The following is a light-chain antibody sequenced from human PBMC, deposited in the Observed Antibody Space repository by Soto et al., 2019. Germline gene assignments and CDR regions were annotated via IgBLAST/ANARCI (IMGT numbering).Light chain of an antibody. CDR1: QSVSSY. CDR3: QQRSNWPPT. CDR2: DAS. Sequence: EIVLTQSPATLSLSPGERATLSCRASQSVSSYLAWYQQKPGQAPRLLIYDASNRATGIPARFSGSGSGTDFPLTISSLEPEDFPVYYCQQRSNWPPTFGQGTKVEIK. J-gene: IGKJ1*01. V-gene: IGKV3-11*01.